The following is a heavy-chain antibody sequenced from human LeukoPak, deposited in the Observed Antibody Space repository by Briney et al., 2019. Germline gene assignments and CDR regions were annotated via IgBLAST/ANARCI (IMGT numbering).Heavy chain of an antibody. CDR3: ARDRPDYYMDV. J-gene: IGHJ6*03. V-gene: IGHV4-34*01. CDR2: INHSGST. Sequence: PSETLSLTCAVYGGSFSGYYWSWIRQPPGKGLEWIGEINHSGSTNYNPSLKSRVTISVDTSKNQFSLKLSSVTAADTAVYYCARDRPDYYMDVWGKGTTVTVSS. CDR1: GGSFSGYY.